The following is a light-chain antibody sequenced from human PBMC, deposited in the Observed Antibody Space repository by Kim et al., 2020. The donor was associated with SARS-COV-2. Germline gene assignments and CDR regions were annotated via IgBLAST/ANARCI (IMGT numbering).Light chain of an antibody. CDR2: GAS. CDR3: QQYGSSPRYT. V-gene: IGKV3-20*01. J-gene: IGKJ2*01. CDR1: QSVSSSY. Sequence: SPGERVTLPCRASQSVSSSYLAWYQQKPGQAPRLLIYGASSRATGIPDRFSGSGSGTDFTLTISKVEPEDFAVYYCQQYGSSPRYTFGQGTNLEI.